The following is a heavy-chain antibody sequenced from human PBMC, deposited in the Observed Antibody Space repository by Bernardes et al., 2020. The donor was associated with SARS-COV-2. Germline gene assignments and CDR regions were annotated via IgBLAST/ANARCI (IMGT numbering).Heavy chain of an antibody. D-gene: IGHD3-10*01. CDR2: IIPMLGVT. V-gene: IGHV1-69*02. CDR1: GGTLTSQS. CDR3: ASISLVAGLNNDY. J-gene: IGHJ4*02. Sequence: SVKVSCKASGGTLTSQSINWVRQAPGQGLERMGRIIPMLGVTNYAQKFQGRVTIAADKSTSTVYMDLNSLTSEDTAIYYCASISLVAGLNNDYWGQGTLVTVSS.